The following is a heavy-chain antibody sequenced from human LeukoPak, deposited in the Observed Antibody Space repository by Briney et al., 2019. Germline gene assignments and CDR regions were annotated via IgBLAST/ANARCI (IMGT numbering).Heavy chain of an antibody. J-gene: IGHJ4*02. V-gene: IGHV1-18*04. CDR2: ISLYNDNT. Sequence: ASVKVSCTASGYTFTSYGISWVRQAPGQGLEWMGWISLYNDNTNYAENLQDRVTMTTDTSTTTAYMELRSLRSDDTAVYYCARGRAMASEIDYWGQGTLVTVSS. CDR3: ARGRAMASEIDY. CDR1: GYTFTSYG. D-gene: IGHD5-18*01.